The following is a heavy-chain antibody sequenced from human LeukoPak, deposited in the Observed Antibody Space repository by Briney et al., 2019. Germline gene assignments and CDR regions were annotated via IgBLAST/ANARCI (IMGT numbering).Heavy chain of an antibody. D-gene: IGHD3-10*01. CDR2: IKRDGNEK. CDR3: AKEGAYPIITYDS. Sequence: PGGSLRLSCAASGFTFSSYWMNWVRQAPGKGLEWVANIKRDGNEKNYVDSVKGRCSISRDNAKNSLYLQVDSLRAEDTAVYYCAKEGAYPIITYDSWGQGALVTVSS. J-gene: IGHJ5*01. CDR1: GFTFSSYW. V-gene: IGHV3-7*01.